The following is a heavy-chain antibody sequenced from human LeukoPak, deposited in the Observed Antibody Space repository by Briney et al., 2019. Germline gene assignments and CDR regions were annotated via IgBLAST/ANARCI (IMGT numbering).Heavy chain of an antibody. Sequence: GASVKVSCKASGGTFSSSAISWVRQAPGQGLQWLGGIIPIFGTANYAQKFQGRVSITADESTSTAYMELSSLRSEDTAIYYCARNRPEADDYGDYRYYYYMDVWGKGTTVTISS. D-gene: IGHD4-17*01. CDR2: IIPIFGTA. J-gene: IGHJ6*03. CDR3: ARNRPEADDYGDYRYYYYMDV. CDR1: GGTFSSSA. V-gene: IGHV1-69*13.